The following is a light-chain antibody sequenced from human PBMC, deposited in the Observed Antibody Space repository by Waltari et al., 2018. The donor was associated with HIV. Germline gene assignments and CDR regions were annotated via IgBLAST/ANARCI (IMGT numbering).Light chain of an antibody. J-gene: IGKJ2*02. V-gene: IGKV1-39*01. Sequence: DLQVTQSPSSLSASIGDTVTITFRESQSISSYLNWYQQKPGKAPKLLIYGASTLQSGVPSNFRGRRAGTDFTLISSSLQPEDFATFYCQQSYTTPRTFGQGTKLDIK. CDR3: QQSYTTPRT. CDR1: QSISSY. CDR2: GAS.